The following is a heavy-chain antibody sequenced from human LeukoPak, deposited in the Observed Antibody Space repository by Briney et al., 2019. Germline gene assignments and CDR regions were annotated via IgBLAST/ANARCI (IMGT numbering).Heavy chain of an antibody. CDR2: IYYSGST. CDR3: ARDWNYVMVRFDP. J-gene: IGHJ5*02. V-gene: IGHV4-39*02. D-gene: IGHD1-7*01. CDR1: GGSISSNGYY. Sequence: SETLSLTCTVSGGSISSNGYYWGWIRQPPGKGLEWIGTIYYSGSTYYNPSLKSRVTLSVDTSKNQFSLRLSSVTAADTAVYYCARDWNYVMVRFDPWGQGTLVTVSS.